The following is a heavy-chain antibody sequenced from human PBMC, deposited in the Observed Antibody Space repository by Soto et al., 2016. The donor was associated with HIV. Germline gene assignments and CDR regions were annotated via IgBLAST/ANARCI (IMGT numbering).Heavy chain of an antibody. D-gene: IGHD5-12*01. CDR3: ARDMGDVATENWFDP. CDR1: GYTFTGYY. CDR2: INPNSGGT. Sequence: QVQLVQSGAEVKKPGASAKVSCKASGYTFTGYYMHWVRQAPGQGLEWMGWINPNSGGTNYAQKFQGRVTITADESTSTAYMELSSLRSEDTAVYYCARDMGDVATENWFDPWGQGTLVTVSS. V-gene: IGHV1-2*02. J-gene: IGHJ5*02.